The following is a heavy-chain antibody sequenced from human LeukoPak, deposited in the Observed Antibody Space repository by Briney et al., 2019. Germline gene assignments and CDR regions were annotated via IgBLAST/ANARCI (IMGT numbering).Heavy chain of an antibody. CDR3: ARLQYCSGTSCYWFDP. Sequence: TLSLTCDGSGWSINRGLYSWNWVRQPLGKGLEWIGYIYHTGSTYYNPSLKSRVTISVDTSKNQFSLRLSSVTAADTAVYYCARLQYCSGTSCYWFDPWGQGTLVTVSS. CDR2: IYHTGST. J-gene: IGHJ5*02. CDR1: GWSINRGLYS. D-gene: IGHD2-2*01. V-gene: IGHV4-30-2*01.